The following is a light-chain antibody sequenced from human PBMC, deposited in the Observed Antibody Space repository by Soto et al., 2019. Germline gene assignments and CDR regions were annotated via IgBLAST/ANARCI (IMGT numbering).Light chain of an antibody. Sequence: QSALTQPPSASGSPGQSVTISCTGSSSDVGSSVFVSWYQQHPGKAPKLIIYEVAKRPSGVPDRFYGSKSANTASLTVSGLEVEDEADYYCSSYAGGENLIFGGGTKLTVL. CDR1: SSDVGSSVF. J-gene: IGLJ2*01. V-gene: IGLV2-8*01. CDR2: EVA. CDR3: SSYAGGENLI.